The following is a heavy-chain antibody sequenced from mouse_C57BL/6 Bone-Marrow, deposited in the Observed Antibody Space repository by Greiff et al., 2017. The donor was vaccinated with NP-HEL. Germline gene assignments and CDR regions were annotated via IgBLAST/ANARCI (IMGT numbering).Heavy chain of an antibody. V-gene: IGHV1-82*01. CDR1: GYAFSSSW. J-gene: IGHJ1*03. CDR3: ARTGYGYDVGYFDV. Sequence: VQLQQSGPELVKPGASVKISCKASGYAFSSSWMNWVKQRPGKGLEWIGRIYPGDGDTNYNGKFKGKATLTADKSSSTAYMQLSSLTSEDSAVYFCARTGYGYDVGYFDVWGTGTTVTVSS. CDR2: IYPGDGDT. D-gene: IGHD2-2*01.